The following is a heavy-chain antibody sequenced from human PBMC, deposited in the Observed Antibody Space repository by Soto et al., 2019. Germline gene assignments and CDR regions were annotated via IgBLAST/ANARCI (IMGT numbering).Heavy chain of an antibody. Sequence: LRLSCAASGFTFSSYEMNWVRQAPGKGLEWVSYISSSGSTIYYADSVKGRFTISRDNAKNSLYLQMNSLRAEDTAVYYCAGGGIFGVVHMDYYYYGMDVWGQGTTVTVSS. CDR3: AGGGIFGVVHMDYYYYGMDV. V-gene: IGHV3-48*03. D-gene: IGHD3-3*01. CDR1: GFTFSSYE. J-gene: IGHJ6*02. CDR2: ISSSGSTI.